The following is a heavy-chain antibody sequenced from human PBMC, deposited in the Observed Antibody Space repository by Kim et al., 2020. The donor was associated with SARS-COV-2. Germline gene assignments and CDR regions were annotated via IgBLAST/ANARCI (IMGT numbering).Heavy chain of an antibody. CDR1: GLTFRNYW. J-gene: IGHJ4*01. CDR2: IKQDGSQK. V-gene: IGHV3-7*01. Sequence: GGSLRLSCAASGLTFRNYWMAWVRQAPGQGLEWVASIKQDGSQKYYVDSVKGRFSISRDNAENSLYLQVSSLRAEDTAVYFCARGNLRDCSGDNCSVWGQGTPVTVSS. D-gene: IGHD2-15*01. CDR3: ARGNLRDCSGDNCSV.